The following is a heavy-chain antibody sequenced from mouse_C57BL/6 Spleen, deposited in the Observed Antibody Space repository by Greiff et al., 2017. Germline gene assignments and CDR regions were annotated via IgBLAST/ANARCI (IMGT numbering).Heavy chain of an antibody. D-gene: IGHD1-1*01. J-gene: IGHJ1*03. CDR1: GYTFTSYW. Sequence: VKLQQPGAELVMPGASVKLSCKASGYTFTSYWMHWVKQRPGQGLEWIGEIDPSDSYTNYNQKFKGKSTLTVDKSSSTAYMQLSSLTSEDSAVYYCARFYYYGSSLWYFDVWGTGTTVTVSS. CDR2: IDPSDSYT. V-gene: IGHV1-69*01. CDR3: ARFYYYGSSLWYFDV.